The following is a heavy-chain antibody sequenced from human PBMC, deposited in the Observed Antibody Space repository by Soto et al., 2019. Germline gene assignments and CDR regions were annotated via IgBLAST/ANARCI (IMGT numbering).Heavy chain of an antibody. CDR2: IYYSGST. Sequence: QLQLQESGPGLVKPSETLSLTCTVSGGSISSSSYYWGWIRQPPGKGLEWIGSIYYSGSTYYNPSLKSRVTISVDTSKNQFSLKLSSVTAADTAVYYCARHPDPDDYGDYVYYYYGMDVWGQGTTVTVSS. CDR1: GGSISSSSYY. CDR3: ARHPDPDDYGDYVYYYYGMDV. V-gene: IGHV4-39*01. J-gene: IGHJ6*02. D-gene: IGHD4-17*01.